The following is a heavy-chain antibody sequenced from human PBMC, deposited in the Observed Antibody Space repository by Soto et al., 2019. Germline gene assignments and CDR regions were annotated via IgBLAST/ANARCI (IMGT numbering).Heavy chain of an antibody. CDR3: ARERVVPAAMRGLDY. Sequence: PSETLSLTCAVYGGSFSGYYWSWIRQPPGKGLEWIGEINHSGSTNYNPSLKSRVTISVDTSKNQFSLKLSSVTAADTAVYYCARERVVPAAMRGLDYWGQGTLVTVSS. V-gene: IGHV4-34*09. J-gene: IGHJ4*02. CDR1: GGSFSGYY. D-gene: IGHD2-2*01. CDR2: INHSGST.